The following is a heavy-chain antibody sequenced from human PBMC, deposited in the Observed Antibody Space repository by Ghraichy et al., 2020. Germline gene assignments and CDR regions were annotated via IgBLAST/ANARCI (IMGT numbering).Heavy chain of an antibody. Sequence: SETLSLTCTVSGGSISSSSYYWGWIRQPPGKGLEWIGSIYYSGSTYYNPSLKSRVTISVDTSKNQFSLKLSSVTAADTAVYYCARLVKLELRSENDYWGQGTLVTVSS. CDR2: IYYSGST. CDR1: GGSISSSSYY. CDR3: ARLVKLELRSENDY. V-gene: IGHV4-39*01. D-gene: IGHD1-7*01. J-gene: IGHJ4*02.